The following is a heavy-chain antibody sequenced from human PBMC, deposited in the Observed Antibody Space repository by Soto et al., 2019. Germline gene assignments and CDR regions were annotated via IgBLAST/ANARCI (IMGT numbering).Heavy chain of an antibody. V-gene: IGHV3-30*18. D-gene: IGHD3-16*01. CDR2: ISYDESNK. Sequence: QVQLVESGGGVVQPGRSLRLSCAASGFTFSSYGMHWVRQAPGKGLEWVAVISYDESNKYYADSVKGRFTISRDNSKNTLYLQMNSLRAEDTAVYYCAKGYDYVWGRGMDVWGQGTTVTVSS. J-gene: IGHJ6*02. CDR1: GFTFSSYG. CDR3: AKGYDYVWGRGMDV.